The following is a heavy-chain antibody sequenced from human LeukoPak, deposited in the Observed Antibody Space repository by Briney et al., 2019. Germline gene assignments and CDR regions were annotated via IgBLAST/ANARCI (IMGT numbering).Heavy chain of an antibody. Sequence: GGSLRLSRAASGFTFSSYWMNWVRQAPGKGLEWVAFIRYDGSDKYFADSVKGRFTISRDNSKNTLYLQMNSLRAEDTAVFYCASTPGGYWGQGTLVTVSS. CDR1: GFTFSSYW. CDR2: IRYDGSDK. V-gene: IGHV3-30*02. CDR3: ASTPGGY. D-gene: IGHD3-10*01. J-gene: IGHJ4*02.